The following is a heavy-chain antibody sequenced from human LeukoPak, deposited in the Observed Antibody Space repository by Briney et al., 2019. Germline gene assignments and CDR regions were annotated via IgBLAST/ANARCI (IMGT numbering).Heavy chain of an antibody. V-gene: IGHV1-69*01. Sequence: GSSVTVSCKASGGTFSSYAISWVRQAPGQGLEWMGGIIPIFGTANYAQKFQGRVTITADESTSTAYMELSSLRSEDTAVYYCARTIVGATQGVARFDPWGQGTLVTVSS. CDR2: IIPIFGTA. CDR1: GGTFSSYA. CDR3: ARTIVGATQGVARFDP. D-gene: IGHD1-26*01. J-gene: IGHJ5*02.